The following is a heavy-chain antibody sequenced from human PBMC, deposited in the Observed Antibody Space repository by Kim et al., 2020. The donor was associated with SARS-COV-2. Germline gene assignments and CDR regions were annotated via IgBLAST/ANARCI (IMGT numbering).Heavy chain of an antibody. CDR1: GYTFTSYG. D-gene: IGHD2-2*01. CDR2: ISAYNGNT. Sequence: ASVKVSCKASGYTFTSYGISWVRQAPGQGLEWMGWISAYNGNTNYAQKLQGRVTMTTDTSTSTAYMELRSLRSDDTAVYYCARDWICSSTSCYLADYYGMDVWGQGTTVTVSS. V-gene: IGHV1-18*04. J-gene: IGHJ6*02. CDR3: ARDWICSSTSCYLADYYGMDV.